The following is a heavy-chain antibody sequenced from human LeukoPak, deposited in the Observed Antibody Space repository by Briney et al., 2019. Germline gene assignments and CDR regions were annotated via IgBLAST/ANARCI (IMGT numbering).Heavy chain of an antibody. Sequence: PGGSLRLSCAASGFTFSSYSMNWVRQAPGKGLEWVSYISSSSSTIYYADSVKGRFTISRDNAKNSLYLQMNSLRAEDTAVYYCARDVNYYGSRLGYWGQGTLVTVSS. V-gene: IGHV3-48*01. J-gene: IGHJ4*02. D-gene: IGHD3-10*01. CDR1: GFTFSSYS. CDR3: ARDVNYYGSRLGY. CDR2: ISSSSSTI.